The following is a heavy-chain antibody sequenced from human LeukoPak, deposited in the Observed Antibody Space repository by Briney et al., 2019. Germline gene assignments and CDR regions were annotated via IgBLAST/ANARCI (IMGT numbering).Heavy chain of an antibody. Sequence: GGSLRLSCAASGFTFSSYAMSWVRQSPGKGLEWVSAISGSGGSTYYADPVKGRFTISRDNSKNTLYLQMNSLRAEDTAVYYCAKDFSSGWSDYWGQGTLVTVSS. J-gene: IGHJ4*02. D-gene: IGHD6-19*01. CDR1: GFTFSSYA. CDR3: AKDFSSGWSDY. CDR2: ISGSGGST. V-gene: IGHV3-23*01.